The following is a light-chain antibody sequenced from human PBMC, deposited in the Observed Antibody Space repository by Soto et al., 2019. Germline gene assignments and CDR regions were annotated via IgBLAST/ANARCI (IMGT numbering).Light chain of an antibody. Sequence: QSALTQPPSASGSPGQSVTISCTGTSSDVGGYNYVSWYQQHPGKAPKLMIYEVSKRPSGVPDRVSGSKSGNTASLTVSGLQAEDEADYYCSSYAGSNKLLFGGGTKVTVL. CDR1: SSDVGGYNY. J-gene: IGLJ2*01. CDR2: EVS. CDR3: SSYAGSNKLL. V-gene: IGLV2-8*01.